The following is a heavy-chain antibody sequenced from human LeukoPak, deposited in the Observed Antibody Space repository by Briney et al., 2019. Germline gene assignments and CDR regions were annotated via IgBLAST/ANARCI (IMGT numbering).Heavy chain of an antibody. J-gene: IGHJ4*02. Sequence: PGGSLRLSCAASGFTFSSYPMHWVRQAPGKGLEGVADISYGGSNKYYADSVKGRFTSSRDNSKDTLYLQMNSLRAEDTAVYYCARESYNPFDYWGQGTLVTVSS. D-gene: IGHD1-1*01. V-gene: IGHV3-30-3*01. CDR2: ISYGGSNK. CDR3: ARESYNPFDY. CDR1: GFTFSSYP.